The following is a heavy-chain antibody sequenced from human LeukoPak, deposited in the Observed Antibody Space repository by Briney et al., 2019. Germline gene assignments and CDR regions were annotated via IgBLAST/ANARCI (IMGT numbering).Heavy chain of an antibody. CDR2: INHSGST. Sequence: SSETLSLTCAVYGGSFSGYYWSWIRQPPGKGLEWIGEINHSGSTNYNPSLKSRVTISVDTSKNQFSLKLSSVTAADTAVYYCARLGSSDFDYYYYMDVWGKGTTVTISS. CDR3: ARLGSSDFDYYYYMDV. V-gene: IGHV4-34*01. CDR1: GGSFSGYY. J-gene: IGHJ6*03. D-gene: IGHD6-25*01.